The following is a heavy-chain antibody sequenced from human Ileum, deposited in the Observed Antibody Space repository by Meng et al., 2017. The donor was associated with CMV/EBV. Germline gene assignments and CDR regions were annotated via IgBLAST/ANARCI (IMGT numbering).Heavy chain of an antibody. CDR2: IRGNGASA. D-gene: IGHD2-21*02. Sequence: GGSLRLSCAASGFIFSGYTMTWVRQAPGKGREWVSRIRGNGASAAYAESVQDRFTISRDNSQNTLFLQMNSLRVEDTAVYYCTKGAASAVTAPDHWGQGTLVTVSS. CDR3: TKGAASAVTAPDH. CDR1: GFIFSGYT. J-gene: IGHJ4*02. V-gene: IGHV3-23*01.